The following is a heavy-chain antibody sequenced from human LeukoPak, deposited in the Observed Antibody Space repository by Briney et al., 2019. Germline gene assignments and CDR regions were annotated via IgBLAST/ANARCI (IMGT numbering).Heavy chain of an antibody. CDR3: ARDSLYGVVDY. V-gene: IGHV1-46*01. D-gene: IGHD4-17*01. CDR1: GYTFTSYY. J-gene: IGHJ4*02. CDR2: INPSGGST. Sequence: GASVKVSCKTSGYTFTSYYIHWVRQAPGQGLEWMGIINPSGGSTSYAQEFQGRVTMTRDASTSTVYMYLSSLRSEDMAVYYCARDSLYGVVDYWGQGTLVTVSS.